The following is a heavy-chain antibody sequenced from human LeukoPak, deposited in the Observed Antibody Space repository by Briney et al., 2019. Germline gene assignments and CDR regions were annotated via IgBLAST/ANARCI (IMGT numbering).Heavy chain of an antibody. CDR3: AKRDWPYYFDY. D-gene: IGHD3/OR15-3a*01. V-gene: IGHV3-23*01. CDR2: ISGNGDDA. Sequence: VRXXPGXXLEWVSFISGNGDDAFYADSVKGRFRISRDNSKNTVYLQMNSLRADDTAVYYCAKRDWPYYFDYWGQGTLVAVSS. J-gene: IGHJ4*02.